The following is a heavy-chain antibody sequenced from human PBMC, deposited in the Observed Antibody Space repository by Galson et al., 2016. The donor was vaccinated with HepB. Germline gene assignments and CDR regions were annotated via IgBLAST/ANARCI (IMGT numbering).Heavy chain of an antibody. CDR2: IYYVGST. D-gene: IGHD3-3*01. Sequence: SETLSLTCTVSGGSIGSDYWSWFRQPPGKGLEWIGYIYYVGSTNYGSAKYDPSLKSRVTISVDMSNNQFSLKLSSVTAADTAVYYCSGWGPFYDFWSGYYPWGQGTLVTVSS. V-gene: IGHV4-59*01. CDR1: GGSIGSDY. J-gene: IGHJ5*02. CDR3: SGWGPFYDFWSGYYP.